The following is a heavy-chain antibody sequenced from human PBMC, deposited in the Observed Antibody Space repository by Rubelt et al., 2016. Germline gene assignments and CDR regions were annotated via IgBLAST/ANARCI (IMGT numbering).Heavy chain of an antibody. CDR3: ARASTVLLHFDY. Sequence: QLQLQESGPGLVKPSETLSLNCTVSGGSISSSDYYWGWIRQPPGKGLEWIGSVSYSGRTYYNPSLKSRVTVSSDTSKNHFSLGGRAVTAADTACYYCARASTVLLHFDYWGQGTLVTVSS. V-gene: IGHV4-39*07. J-gene: IGHJ4*02. D-gene: IGHD2/OR15-2a*01. CDR1: GGSISSSDYY. CDR2: VSYSGRT.